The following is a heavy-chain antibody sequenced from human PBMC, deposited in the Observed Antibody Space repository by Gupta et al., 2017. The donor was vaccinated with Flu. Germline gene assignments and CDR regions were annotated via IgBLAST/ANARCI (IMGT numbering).Heavy chain of an antibody. CDR3: VRETSGKSWVDP. V-gene: IGHV4-39*01. CDR1: Y. CDR2: VYYNGNN. J-gene: IGHJ5*02. D-gene: IGHD1-1*01. Sequence: YWAWIRQPTGKGLEWIGSVYYNGNNYYRPSLRSQFTISIDTSKNQFSLKLNSVTAADTAVYYCVRETSGKSWVDPWGQGTVVTVSS.